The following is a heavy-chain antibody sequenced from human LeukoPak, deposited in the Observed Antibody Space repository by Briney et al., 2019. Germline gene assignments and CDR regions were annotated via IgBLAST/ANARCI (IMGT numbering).Heavy chain of an antibody. D-gene: IGHD3-10*01. V-gene: IGHV3-23*01. CDR1: GFSFSSYA. J-gene: IGHJ4*02. Sequence: PGGSLRLSCAASGFSFSSYAMSWVRQAPGKGLEWVSTISGSATSTYYADSVKGRFTISRDNSKNILYLQMNSLRAEDTAVYYCAKWVPFDFWGQGTLVTVSS. CDR3: AKWVPFDF. CDR2: ISGSATST.